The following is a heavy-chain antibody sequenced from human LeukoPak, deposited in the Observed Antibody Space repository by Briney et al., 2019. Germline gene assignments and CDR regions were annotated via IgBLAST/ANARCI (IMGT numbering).Heavy chain of an antibody. CDR3: ARGHTAVTRHFDF. J-gene: IGHJ4*02. D-gene: IGHD4-17*01. CDR2: ISSGSSAI. Sequence: GGSLRLSCAASESSFGSNYMTWVRQAPGKGLEWVSIISSGSSAIFSADALKGRFTISRDDAKNLLYLDMNSLRAEDTAVYYCARGHTAVTRHFDFWGQGTLVTVSS. CDR1: ESSFGSNY. V-gene: IGHV3-21*01.